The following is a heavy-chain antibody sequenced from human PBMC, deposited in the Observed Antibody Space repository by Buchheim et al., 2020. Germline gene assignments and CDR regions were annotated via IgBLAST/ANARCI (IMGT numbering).Heavy chain of an antibody. CDR3: AREFDS. Sequence: QVQLQESGPGLVKPSQTLSLTCTVSGGSISSGHYHWSWIRQPAGKGLEWIGRLLPSGTTYYNPSLESRVTITVDTPKNQLSLKLNSVTAADTAVYYCAREFDSWGQGTL. J-gene: IGHJ5*01. CDR2: LLPSGTT. CDR1: GGSISSGHYH. V-gene: IGHV4-61*02.